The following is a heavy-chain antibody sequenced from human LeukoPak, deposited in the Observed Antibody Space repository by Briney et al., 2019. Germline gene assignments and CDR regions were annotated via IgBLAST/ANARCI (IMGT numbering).Heavy chain of an antibody. Sequence: GGSLRLSCAAPGFTFSNYWMHWVRQVPGKGLVWVSRINDDGSATFYADSVKGRFTISRDNAKNTLFLQMSSLRAEDTAVYFCAREILAPGKTHDYWGQGTLVTVSS. J-gene: IGHJ4*02. V-gene: IGHV3-74*01. CDR2: INDDGSAT. CDR3: AREILAPGKTHDY. CDR1: GFTFSNYW.